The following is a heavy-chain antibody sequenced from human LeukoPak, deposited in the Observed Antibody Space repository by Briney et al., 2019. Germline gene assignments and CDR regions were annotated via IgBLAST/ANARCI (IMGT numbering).Heavy chain of an antibody. CDR1: GFTFDDYA. CDR2: ISWNSGSI. D-gene: IGHD6-19*01. V-gene: IGHV3-9*01. Sequence: GGSLRLSCAASGFTFDDYAMHWVRQAPGKGLEWVSGISWNSGSIGYADSVKGRFTISRDNAKNSLYLQMNSLRAEDTALYYCAKDIGAGDYYGMDVWGQGTTVTVSS. J-gene: IGHJ6*02. CDR3: AKDIGAGDYYGMDV.